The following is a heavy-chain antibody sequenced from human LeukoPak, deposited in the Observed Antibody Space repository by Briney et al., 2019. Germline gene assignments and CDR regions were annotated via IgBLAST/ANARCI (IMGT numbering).Heavy chain of an antibody. CDR1: GFTFSAFN. V-gene: IGHV3-21*01. Sequence: GGSLRLSCAASGFTFSAFNMNWVRRTPGKGLEWVSSITTSSSHIFYADSVRGRFTISRDNADNSLYLRMSSLRDEDTAVYYCTRDPYSGGYGAYYYYMDLWGKGTTVTVSS. CDR3: TRDPYSGGYGAYYYYMDL. J-gene: IGHJ6*03. D-gene: IGHD5-12*01. CDR2: ITTSSSHI.